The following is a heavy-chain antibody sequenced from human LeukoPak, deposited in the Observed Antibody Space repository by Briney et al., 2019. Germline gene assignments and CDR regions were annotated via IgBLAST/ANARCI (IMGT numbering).Heavy chain of an antibody. D-gene: IGHD7-27*01. J-gene: IGHJ4*02. CDR2: ISPNSGDT. CDR3: ARGPPNWGYDY. CDR1: GYTFTSYD. V-gene: IGHV1-8*01. Sequence: ASVKVSCKASGYTFTSYDFNWVRQATGQRPEWMGWISPNSGDTGYAQKFQDRVTMTRNTSISTAYMELSSLRSDDTAVYYCARGPPNWGYDYWGPGTLVTVSS.